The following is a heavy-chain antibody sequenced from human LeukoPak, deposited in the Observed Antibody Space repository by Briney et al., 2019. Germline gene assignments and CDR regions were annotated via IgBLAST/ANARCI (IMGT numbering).Heavy chain of an antibody. J-gene: IGHJ4*02. Sequence: SETLSLTCTVSGGSIRSYYWSWIRQPPGKGLEWIGYIYYSGSTNYNPSLKSRVSISVDTSKNQFSLKLRSVPAADTAVYYCARTGSTVTMLYPFDHWGQGTLVTVCS. CDR3: ARTGSTVTMLYPFDH. V-gene: IGHV4-59*01. D-gene: IGHD4-17*01. CDR1: GGSIRSYY. CDR2: IYYSGST.